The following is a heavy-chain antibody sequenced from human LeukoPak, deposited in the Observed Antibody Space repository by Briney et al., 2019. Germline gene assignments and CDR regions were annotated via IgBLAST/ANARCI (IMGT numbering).Heavy chain of an antibody. CDR1: GFTFSNAW. Sequence: PGGSLRLSCAASGFTFSNAWMSWVRQAPGKGLEWVGRIKSKTDGGTTDYAAPVKGRFTISRDDSKNTLYLQMNSLKTEDTAVYYCTTATSIVGATRGIYYYYYMDVWGKGTTVTISS. CDR2: IKSKTDGGTT. CDR3: TTATSIVGATRGIYYYYYMDV. J-gene: IGHJ6*03. D-gene: IGHD1-26*01. V-gene: IGHV3-15*01.